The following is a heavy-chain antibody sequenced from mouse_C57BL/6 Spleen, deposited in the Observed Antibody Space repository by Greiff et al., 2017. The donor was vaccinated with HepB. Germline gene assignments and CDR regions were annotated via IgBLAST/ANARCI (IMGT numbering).Heavy chain of an antibody. CDR1: GFPFRDYG. CDR3: ARREGSDFDY. V-gene: IGHV5-17*01. J-gene: IGHJ2*01. CDR2: LSIGLRPI. Sequence: VDSGGRLLNPGGSLKLPCASPGFPFRDYGMHWVRQAPEMGLDGVAYLSIGLRPIYYADKAKGRFTISRDNAKNTLFLQMTSLRSEDTAMFYCARREGSDFDYWGQGTTLTGSS.